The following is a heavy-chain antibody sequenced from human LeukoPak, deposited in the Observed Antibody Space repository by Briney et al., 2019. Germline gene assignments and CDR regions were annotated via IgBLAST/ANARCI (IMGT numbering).Heavy chain of an antibody. V-gene: IGHV1-69*01. Sequence: SVKVSCKASGGTFSSYAISWVRQAPGQGLEWMGGIIPIFGTANYAQKFQGRVTITADESTSTAYVELSSLRSEDTAVYYCARSEAEDDAFDIWGQGTMVTVSS. CDR3: ARSEAEDDAFDI. CDR2: IIPIFGTA. J-gene: IGHJ3*02. CDR1: GGTFSSYA.